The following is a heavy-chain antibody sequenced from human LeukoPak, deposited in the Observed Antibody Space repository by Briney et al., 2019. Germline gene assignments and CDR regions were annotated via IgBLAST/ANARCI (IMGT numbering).Heavy chain of an antibody. V-gene: IGHV3-7*03. Sequence: GGSLRLSCAASEFTFSTYHMHWVRQAPGKGLEWVANIKQDGSERYYVDSVKGRFIISRDNAQNSLFLLMNSLRAEDTAVYYCARDGDWGQGTLVTVSS. J-gene: IGHJ4*02. CDR1: EFTFSTYH. CDR2: IKQDGSER. D-gene: IGHD3-16*01. CDR3: ARDGD.